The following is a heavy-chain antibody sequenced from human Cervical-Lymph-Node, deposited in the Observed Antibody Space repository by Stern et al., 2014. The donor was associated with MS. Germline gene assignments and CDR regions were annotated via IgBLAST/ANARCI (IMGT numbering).Heavy chain of an antibody. CDR1: GGSISSGGYY. D-gene: IGHD3-3*01. J-gene: IGHJ4*02. Sequence: QVQLQESGPGLVKPSQTLSLTCTVSGGSISSGGYYWSWIRQHPGKGLAWIGYIYYSGSTYYNPSLKSRVTISVDTSKNQFSLKLSSVTAADTAVYYCARLPYDFWSGYYLFDYWGQGTLVTVSS. V-gene: IGHV4-31*03. CDR3: ARLPYDFWSGYYLFDY. CDR2: IYYSGST.